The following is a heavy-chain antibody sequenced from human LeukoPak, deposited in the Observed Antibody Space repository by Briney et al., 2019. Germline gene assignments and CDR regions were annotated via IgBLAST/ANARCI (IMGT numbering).Heavy chain of an antibody. J-gene: IGHJ4*02. CDR1: GGSISSGSYY. D-gene: IGHD1-26*01. Sequence: SETLSLTCTVSGGSISSGSYYWSWIRQPAGKGLEWIGRIYTSGSTNYNPSLKSRVTISVDTSKNQFSLKLSSVTAADTAVYYCARGIVGATTVDYWGQGTLVTVSS. CDR2: IYTSGST. CDR3: ARGIVGATTVDY. V-gene: IGHV4-61*02.